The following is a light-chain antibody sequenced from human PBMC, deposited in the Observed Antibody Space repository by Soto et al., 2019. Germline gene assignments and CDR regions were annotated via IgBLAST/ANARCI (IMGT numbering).Light chain of an antibody. J-gene: IGLJ1*01. CDR1: SSDVGGYNS. CDR3: SSFTSDITYV. V-gene: IGLV2-14*01. CDR2: DVT. Sequence: QSALTQPASVSGSPGQSITISCTGTSSDVGGYNSVSWYRQDPGKAPKLMIYDVTNRPSGVSNSFSGSKSGNTASLTISGLQAEDEADYYCSSFTSDITYVFGTGTKLTVL.